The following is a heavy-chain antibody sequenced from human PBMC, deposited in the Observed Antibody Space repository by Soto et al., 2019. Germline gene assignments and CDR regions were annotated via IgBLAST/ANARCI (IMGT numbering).Heavy chain of an antibody. D-gene: IGHD6-25*01. Sequence: SETLSLTCAVSGGSISSGGYSWSWIRQPPGKGLEWIGYIYHSGSTSYNPSLRSRVTISVDTSKNQFSLILSSVTSADTAVYYCARDQLSSGLYVWFDPWGQGTLVTVSS. CDR1: GGSISSGGYS. CDR2: IYHSGST. J-gene: IGHJ5*02. V-gene: IGHV4-30-2*01. CDR3: ARDQLSSGLYVWFDP.